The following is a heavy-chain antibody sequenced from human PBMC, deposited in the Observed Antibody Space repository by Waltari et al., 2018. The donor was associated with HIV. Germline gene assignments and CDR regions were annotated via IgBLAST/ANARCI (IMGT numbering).Heavy chain of an antibody. CDR2: IDPEDGET. CDR1: GYSFNDFY. CDR3: ATDRGLIYYYGMDV. J-gene: IGHJ6*02. Sequence: EAQLIQHGPAVKTPGTTVNIYCRLSGYSFNDFYLYWVQQAPGKGLEWVGRIDPEDGETTYGEKFQDRVTISVDMSTNTAYMQVSRLRSEDTAVYFCATDRGLIYYYGMDVWGPGTTVTVSS. V-gene: IGHV1-69-2*01.